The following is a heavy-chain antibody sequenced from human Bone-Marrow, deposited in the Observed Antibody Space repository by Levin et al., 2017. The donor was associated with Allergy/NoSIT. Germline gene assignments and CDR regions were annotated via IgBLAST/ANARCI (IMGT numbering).Heavy chain of an antibody. D-gene: IGHD4-23*01. Sequence: PGGSLRLSCAGSGFTFSSYWMTWVRQAPGKGLDWVANIKPDGSRQNYVDSVKGRFTISRDNSKNSVSLQMSNLRADDTAVYYCARDWNGGGWSNDYWGQGTPVTVSS. CDR3: ARDWNGGGWSNDY. V-gene: IGHV3-7*01. CDR2: IKPDGSRQ. CDR1: GFTFSSYW. J-gene: IGHJ4*02.